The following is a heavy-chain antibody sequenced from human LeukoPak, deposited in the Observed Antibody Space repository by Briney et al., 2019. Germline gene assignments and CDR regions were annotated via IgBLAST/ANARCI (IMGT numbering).Heavy chain of an antibody. CDR1: GFTFSSYS. J-gene: IGHJ5*02. Sequence: PGGSLRLSCAASGFTFSSYSMNWVRQAPGKGLEWVSSISSSSSYIYYADSVKGRFTISRDNAKNSLYLQMNSLRAEDTAVHYCALGIAAAGKLDPWGQGTLVTVSS. CDR2: ISSSSSYI. D-gene: IGHD6-13*01. CDR3: ALGIAAAGKLDP. V-gene: IGHV3-21*01.